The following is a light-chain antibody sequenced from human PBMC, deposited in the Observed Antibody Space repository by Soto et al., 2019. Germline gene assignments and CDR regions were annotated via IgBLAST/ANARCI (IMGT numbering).Light chain of an antibody. Sequence: IVLTQSPGTLSLSPGDRATLSCRASQRVSSRYLAWYQQKPGQAPSLLIFGASNRATGIPDRFSGSGSGTHFNFTIGRLEPEDFAMYYCQQYSDSPPTFGQGTKVEIK. CDR3: QQYSDSPPT. V-gene: IGKV3-20*01. J-gene: IGKJ1*01. CDR2: GAS. CDR1: QRVSSRY.